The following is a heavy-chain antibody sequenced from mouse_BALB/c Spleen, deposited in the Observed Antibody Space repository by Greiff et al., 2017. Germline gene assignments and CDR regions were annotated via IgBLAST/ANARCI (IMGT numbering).Heavy chain of an antibody. Sequence: VQLVESGPGLVAPSQSLSITCTVSGFSLTDYGVSWIRQPPGKGLEWLGVIWGGGSTNYNSALKSRLSISKDNSKSQVFLKMNSLQTDDTAMYYCAKNFYYGYYAMDYWGQGTSVTVSS. D-gene: IGHD1-2*01. CDR2: IWGGGST. CDR1: GFSLTDYG. J-gene: IGHJ4*01. V-gene: IGHV2-6-5*01. CDR3: AKNFYYGYYAMDY.